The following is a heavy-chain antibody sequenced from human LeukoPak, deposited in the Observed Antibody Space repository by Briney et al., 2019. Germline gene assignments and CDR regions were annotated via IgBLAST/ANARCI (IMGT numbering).Heavy chain of an antibody. V-gene: IGHV4-4*07. Sequence: SETLSFTCTVSGDSISSYYWSWIRQPAGKGLEWIGRIYTSGSTNYNPSLKSRVTMSVDTSKNQFSLKLSSVTAAYTAVYYCARHGTAAGPFQLWGQGTLVTVSS. J-gene: IGHJ1*01. CDR2: IYTSGST. CDR3: ARHGTAAGPFQL. CDR1: GDSISSYY. D-gene: IGHD2-21*02.